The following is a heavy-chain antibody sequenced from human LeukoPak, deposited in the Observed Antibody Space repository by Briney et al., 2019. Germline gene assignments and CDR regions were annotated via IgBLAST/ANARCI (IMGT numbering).Heavy chain of an antibody. CDR1: GFTFSSYA. V-gene: IGHV3-23*01. J-gene: IGHJ4*02. CDR2: ISGSGGST. CDR3: AKGYYGSGSYYNPFYYFDY. Sequence: GGSLGLSCAASGFTFSSYAMSWVRQAPGKGLEWVSAISGSGGSTYYADSVKGRFTISRDNSKNTLYLQMNSLRAEDTAVYYCAKGYYGSGSYYNPFYYFDYWGQGTLVTVSS. D-gene: IGHD3-10*01.